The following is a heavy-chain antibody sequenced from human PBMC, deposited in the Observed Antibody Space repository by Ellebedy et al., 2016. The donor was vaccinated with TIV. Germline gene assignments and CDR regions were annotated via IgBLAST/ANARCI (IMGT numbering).Heavy chain of an antibody. CDR1: GYTFTSYY. Sequence: ASVKVSCXASGYTFTSYYMHWVRQAPGQGLEWMGIINPSGGSTSYAQKFQGRVTITADESTSTAYMELSSLRSEDTAVYYCARDGRGFGELLIFDYWGQGTLVTVSS. D-gene: IGHD3-10*01. J-gene: IGHJ4*02. V-gene: IGHV1-46*01. CDR3: ARDGRGFGELLIFDY. CDR2: INPSGGST.